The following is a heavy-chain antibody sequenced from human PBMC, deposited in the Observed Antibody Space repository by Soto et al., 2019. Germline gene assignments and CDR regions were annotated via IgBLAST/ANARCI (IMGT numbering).Heavy chain of an antibody. CDR2: ISAYNGNT. V-gene: IGHV1-18*01. Sequence: VASVKVSCKASGYTFTSDGISWVRQAPGQGLEWMGWISAYNGNTNYAQKLQGRVTMTTDTSTSTAYMELRSLRSDDTAVYYCARGYYYDSNGYKVAFDIWGQGTMVTVSS. J-gene: IGHJ3*02. CDR1: GYTFTSDG. CDR3: ARGYYYDSNGYKVAFDI. D-gene: IGHD3-22*01.